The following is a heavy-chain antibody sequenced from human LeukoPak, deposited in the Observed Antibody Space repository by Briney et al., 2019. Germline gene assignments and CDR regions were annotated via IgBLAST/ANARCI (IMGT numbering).Heavy chain of an antibody. CDR1: GGSISSYY. CDR2: IYYTGST. Sequence: KPSETLSLTCTVSGGSISSYYWSWIRQPPGKGLEWVGYIYYTGSTNYNPSPKSRVTISVDRSKNQFSLKLSSVTAADTAVYYCARGGILTGYEGGWFDPWGQGTLVTVSS. V-gene: IGHV4-59*12. J-gene: IGHJ5*02. CDR3: ARGGILTGYEGGWFDP. D-gene: IGHD3-9*01.